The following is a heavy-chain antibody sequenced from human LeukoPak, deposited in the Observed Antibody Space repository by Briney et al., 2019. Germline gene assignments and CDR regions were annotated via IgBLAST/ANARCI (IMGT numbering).Heavy chain of an antibody. CDR1: GYMFTTSF. V-gene: IGHV1-46*01. CDR2: INPSGTST. J-gene: IGHJ4*02. Sequence: ASVKVSCKASGYMFTTSFMHRVRQAPGQGLEWMGVINPSGTSTDYAQKFQGRVTMTRDTSTNTVYMELSSLRSEDTAVYYCARDHGYCSGGSCYFDYWGQGTLVTVSS. D-gene: IGHD2-15*01. CDR3: ARDHGYCSGGSCYFDY.